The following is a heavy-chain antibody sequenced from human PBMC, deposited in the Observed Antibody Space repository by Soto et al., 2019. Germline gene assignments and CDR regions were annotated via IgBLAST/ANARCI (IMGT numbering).Heavy chain of an antibody. Sequence: QVQLQESGPGLVKPSQTLSLTCTVSGGSISSGNYYWILIRQPPGKGLEWIGYISYSGITYYNPSLKSRLTISVDTSKNQFSLKLSSVTAADTAVYYCARRPYYYYGMDVWGQGTTVTVSS. J-gene: IGHJ6*02. V-gene: IGHV4-30-4*01. CDR1: GGSISSGNYY. CDR3: ARRPYYYYGMDV. CDR2: ISYSGIT.